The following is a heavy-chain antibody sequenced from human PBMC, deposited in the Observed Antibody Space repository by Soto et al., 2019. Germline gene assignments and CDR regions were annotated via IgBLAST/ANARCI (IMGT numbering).Heavy chain of an antibody. J-gene: IGHJ4*02. CDR2: INAGNGNT. V-gene: IGHV1-3*01. CDR1: GYTFTSYA. CDR3: ARGPGGPDGPGDY. D-gene: IGHD2-15*01. Sequence: VPLVQSGAEVKKPGASVKVSCKASGYTFTSYAMHWVRQAPGQRLEWMGWINAGNGNTKYSQKFEGRVTITRDTSASTAYMELSRLRSEDTAVYYCARGPGGPDGPGDYWGQGTLVTVAS.